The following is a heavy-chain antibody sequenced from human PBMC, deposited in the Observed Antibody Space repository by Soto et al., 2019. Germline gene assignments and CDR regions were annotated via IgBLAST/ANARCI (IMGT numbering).Heavy chain of an antibody. J-gene: IGHJ4*02. CDR3: ATLSHYSNYAPGGGWYRPSFFDY. D-gene: IGHD4-4*01. CDR2: FDPEDGET. V-gene: IGHV1-24*01. Sequence: ASVKVSCKVSGYTLTELSMHWVRQAPGKGLEWMGGFDPEDGETIYAQKFQGRVTMTEDTSTDTAYMELSSLRSEDTAVYYCATLSHYSNYAPGGGWYRPSFFDYWGQGTLVTVSS. CDR1: GYTLTELS.